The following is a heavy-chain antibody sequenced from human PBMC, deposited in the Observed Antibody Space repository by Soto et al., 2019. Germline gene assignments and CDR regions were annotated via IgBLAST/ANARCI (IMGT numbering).Heavy chain of an antibody. D-gene: IGHD2-15*01. CDR1: GGSISSSTYY. CDR2: IYYSGST. V-gene: IGHV4-39*01. Sequence: QLQLQESGPGLVKSSETLSLTCTVSGGSISSSTYYWAWIRQPPGKGLEWIGSIYYSGSTYYNPSLKSQVTISVDTSKNQFSLKLSSVTAADTAVYYCAKRAGRDGNNLSPYYFDYWGQGTLVTVSS. J-gene: IGHJ4*02. CDR3: AKRAGRDGNNLSPYYFDY.